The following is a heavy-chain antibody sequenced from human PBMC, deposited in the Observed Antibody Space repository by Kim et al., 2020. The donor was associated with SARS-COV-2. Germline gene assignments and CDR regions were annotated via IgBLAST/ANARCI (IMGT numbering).Heavy chain of an antibody. J-gene: IGHJ4*02. CDR1: GGTFSSYA. V-gene: IGHV1-69*04. CDR3: ARVLAREYSSGWYGYFDY. CDR2: IIPILGIA. D-gene: IGHD6-19*01. Sequence: SVKVSCKASGGTFSSYAISWVRQAPGQGLEWMGRIIPILGIANYAQKFQGRVTITADKSTSTAYMELSSLRSEDTAVYYCARVLAREYSSGWYGYFDYWGQGTLVTVYS.